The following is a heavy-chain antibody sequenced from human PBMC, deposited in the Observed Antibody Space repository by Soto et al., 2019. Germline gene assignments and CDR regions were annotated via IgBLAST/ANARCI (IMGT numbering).Heavy chain of an antibody. V-gene: IGHV3-23*01. CDR1: GFTFSSHA. D-gene: IGHD2-21*01. CDR3: AKAHIGAWYVDY. Sequence: EVQLLESGGGLVQPGGSLRLSCAASGFTFSSHAMSWVRQAPGQGLEWVSGVNAGDGRTFYADSVKGRFTISIDDPKDPLYLQMTSLRGEDTVVYYCAKAHIGAWYVDYWGQGTLVTVSS. J-gene: IGHJ4*02. CDR2: VNAGDGRT.